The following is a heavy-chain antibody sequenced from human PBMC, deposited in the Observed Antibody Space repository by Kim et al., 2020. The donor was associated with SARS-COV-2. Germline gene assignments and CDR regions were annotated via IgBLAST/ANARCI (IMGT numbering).Heavy chain of an antibody. CDR1: GYTFTDHF. V-gene: IGHV1-2*04. J-gene: IGHJ5*02. CDR2: INPNSGTT. CDR3: TRAAGSGWFDQ. D-gene: IGHD6-25*01. Sequence: ASVKVSCEASGYTFTDHFIHWVRQAPGQGLEWMGWINPNSGTTKSAQKFHDWVTLTRDTSISTAYMELTRVKSDDTATYYCTRAAGSGWFDQWGQGTLVTVSS.